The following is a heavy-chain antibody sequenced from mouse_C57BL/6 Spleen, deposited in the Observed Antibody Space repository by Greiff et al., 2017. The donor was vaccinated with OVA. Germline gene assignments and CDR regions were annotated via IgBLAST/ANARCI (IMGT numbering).Heavy chain of an antibody. CDR2: ISYDGSN. V-gene: IGHV3-6*01. CDR1: GYSITSGYY. CDR3: AREDGKRAWCAY. D-gene: IGHD2-1*01. J-gene: IGHJ3*01. Sequence: DVKLQESGPGLVKPSQSLSLTCSVTGYSITSGYYWNWIRQFPGKKLEWMGDISYDGSNNYNPSLKNRISITRDTSKNQFFLKLNSVTTEDTATYYCAREDGKRAWCAYWGQGTLVTVSA.